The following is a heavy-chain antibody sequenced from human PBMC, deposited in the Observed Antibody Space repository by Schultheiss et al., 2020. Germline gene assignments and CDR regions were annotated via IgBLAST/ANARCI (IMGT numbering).Heavy chain of an antibody. CDR2: ITSDTYI. CDR1: GFTFSSYG. J-gene: IGHJ6*02. V-gene: IGHV3-21*01. Sequence: GGSLRLSCAASGFTFSSYGMNWVRQTPGKGLEWVSSITSDTYIYNADSVKGRFTISRDNAKNSLYLQMNSLRAEDTAVYYCARDPYYYYGMDVWGQGTTVTVSS. CDR3: ARDPYYYYGMDV.